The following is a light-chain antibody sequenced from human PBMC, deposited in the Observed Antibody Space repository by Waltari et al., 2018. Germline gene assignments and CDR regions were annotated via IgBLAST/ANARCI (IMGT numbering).Light chain of an antibody. J-gene: IGLJ3*02. CDR2: EDT. CDR1: SLPRKY. CDR3: YSTDGDGTHNGV. Sequence: SYELTQPPSVSVSPGQTARITCSGSSLPRKYAFWYQQKSGQAPVLVMYEDTKRPSGIPERFSGSTSGTTNTLTIIGAQVEDDADYYCYSTDGDGTHNGVFGGGTKLTVL. V-gene: IGLV3-10*01.